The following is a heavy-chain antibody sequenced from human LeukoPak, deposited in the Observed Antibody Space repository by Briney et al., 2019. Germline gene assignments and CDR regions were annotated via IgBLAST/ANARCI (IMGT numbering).Heavy chain of an antibody. CDR3: AKGHYYYGSGSYVWCFDY. V-gene: IGHV3-23*01. CDR2: ISGSGGRT. CDR1: GFTLSSHA. D-gene: IGHD3-10*01. Sequence: GGSLRLSYASSGFTLSSHAMIWVREASGKGLEWVSAISGSGGRTYYEAAMKGRYTTSKYNSKNTLFLQMNSLRAEDTAVNYCAKGHYYYGSGSYVWCFDYWGQGTLVTVSS. J-gene: IGHJ4*02.